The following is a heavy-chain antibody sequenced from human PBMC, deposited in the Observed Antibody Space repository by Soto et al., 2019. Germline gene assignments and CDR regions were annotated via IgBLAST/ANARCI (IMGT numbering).Heavy chain of an antibody. CDR2: IGGSGRTT. Sequence: EVQLLESGGGLVQPGGSLSLSCAASAFTFNNYAMSLVRQAPGKGLEWVSGIGGSGRTTYYADSVKGRFTISRDNSNNMLFLQMNRLRAEDTAVYYCAKSRYSDSSGDFYDYWGQGTLVTVSS. J-gene: IGHJ4*02. CDR1: AFTFNNYA. D-gene: IGHD3-22*01. V-gene: IGHV3-23*01. CDR3: AKSRYSDSSGDFYDY.